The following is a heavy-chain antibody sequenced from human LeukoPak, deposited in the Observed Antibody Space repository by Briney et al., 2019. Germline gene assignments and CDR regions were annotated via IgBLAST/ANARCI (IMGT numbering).Heavy chain of an antibody. D-gene: IGHD5-12*01. CDR1: GFIFADFA. J-gene: IGHJ6*02. V-gene: IGHV3-11*01. CDR3: ARVRVARYYYYGMDV. CDR2: ISSSGSTI. Sequence: GGSLRLSCRASGFIFADFAMSWIRQAPGKGLEWVSYISSSGSTIYYADSVKGRFTISRDNAKNSLYLQMNRLRAEDTAVYYCARVRVARYYYYGMDVWGQGTTVTVSS.